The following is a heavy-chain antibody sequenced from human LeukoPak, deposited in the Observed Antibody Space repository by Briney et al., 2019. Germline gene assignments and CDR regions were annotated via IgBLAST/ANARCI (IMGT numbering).Heavy chain of an antibody. CDR1: GYSFTSYW. CDR3: ARSSQTITMVRGVIRGEGWFDP. CDR2: IYPGDSDT. Sequence: GESLKISCKGSGYSFTSYWIAWVRQMPGKGLEWMGIIYPGDSDTRYSPSFQGQVTISADKSISTAYLQWSSLKASDTAMYYCARSSQTITMVRGVIRGEGWFDPWGQGTLVTVSS. D-gene: IGHD3-10*01. J-gene: IGHJ5*02. V-gene: IGHV5-51*01.